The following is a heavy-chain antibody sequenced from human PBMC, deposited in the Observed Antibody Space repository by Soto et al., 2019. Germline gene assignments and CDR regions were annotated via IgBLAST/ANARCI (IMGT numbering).Heavy chain of an antibody. J-gene: IGHJ4*02. CDR2: IYWDDDK. CDR3: AHRSSRYFDLAFDY. CDR1: GFSLSTSGVG. D-gene: IGHD3-9*01. V-gene: IGHV2-5*02. Sequence: QITLKESGPTLVKPTQTLTLTCTFSGFSLSTSGVGVGWIRQPPGKALEWLALIYWDDDKRYSPSLKSRLTITQDTSKNQVVLTMTHMDPVDTATYYCAHRSSRYFDLAFDYWGQGTLVTVSS.